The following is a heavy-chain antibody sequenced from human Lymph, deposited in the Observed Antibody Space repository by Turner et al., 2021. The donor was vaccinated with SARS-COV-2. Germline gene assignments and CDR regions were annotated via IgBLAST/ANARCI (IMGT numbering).Heavy chain of an antibody. CDR3: ARRHSGNYDAFDI. J-gene: IGHJ3*02. CDR1: GGTFRTYV. CDR2: IITSLGIA. D-gene: IGHD1-26*01. Sequence: QFQLVQSGPEVKKPGSSVKVSCQASGGTFRTYVISWVRQAPGQGLEWMGGIITSLGIANYAQKFQGRVTITADKSTSTAYMELSSLRSEDTAVYHCARRHSGNYDAFDIWGQGTMVTVSS. V-gene: IGHV1-69*10.